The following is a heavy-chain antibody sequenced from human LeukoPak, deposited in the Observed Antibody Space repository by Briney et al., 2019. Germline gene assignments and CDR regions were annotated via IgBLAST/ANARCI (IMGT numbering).Heavy chain of an antibody. D-gene: IGHD3-22*01. CDR3: ARHLSDHYDSSGYYFDS. CDR2: IYYSGST. Sequence: PSETLALTCSVSGGSISSYYWSWILQPPGRGLEWIGYIYYSGSTNYNPSLKSRVTISVDTSKNLFSLRLSSVTAADTAVFYCARHLSDHYDSSGYYFDSWGQGTLVTVSS. J-gene: IGHJ4*02. CDR1: GGSISSYY. V-gene: IGHV4-59*08.